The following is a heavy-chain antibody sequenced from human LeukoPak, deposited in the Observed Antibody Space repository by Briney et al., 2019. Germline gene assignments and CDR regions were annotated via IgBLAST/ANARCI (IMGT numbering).Heavy chain of an antibody. CDR2: IYHSGST. V-gene: IGHV4-38-2*02. CDR3: ARNYYGSGSYDT. D-gene: IGHD3-10*01. J-gene: IGHJ5*02. Sequence: SETLSLTCTVSGYSISSGYYWGWIRQPPGKGLEWIGSIYHSGSTYYNPSLKSRVTISVDTSKDQFSLKLSSVTAADTAVYYCARNYYGSGSYDTWGQGTLVTVSS. CDR1: GYSISSGYY.